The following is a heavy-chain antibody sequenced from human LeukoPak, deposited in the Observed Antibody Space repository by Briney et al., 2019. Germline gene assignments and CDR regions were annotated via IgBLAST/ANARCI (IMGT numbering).Heavy chain of an antibody. Sequence: PGGSLRLSCAASGFSVRSNYMSWARQSPRKGLEWVSIMYSGGSTDYADSVKGRFTISRDNSKNTLYLQMNSLRAEDTAVYYCAKDGYYDSSGYLDAFDIWGQGTMVTVSS. CDR3: AKDGYYDSSGYLDAFDI. CDR2: MYSGGST. J-gene: IGHJ3*02. V-gene: IGHV3-53*01. D-gene: IGHD3-22*01. CDR1: GFSVRSNY.